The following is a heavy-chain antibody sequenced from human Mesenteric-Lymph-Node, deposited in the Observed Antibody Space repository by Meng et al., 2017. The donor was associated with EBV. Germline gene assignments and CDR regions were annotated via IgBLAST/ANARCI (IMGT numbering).Heavy chain of an antibody. V-gene: IGHV1-2*06. D-gene: IGHD5-12*01. CDR1: GYTFTDYH. CDR3: AIIEGGYIGGHRDY. J-gene: IGHJ4*02. Sequence: VGLVHCGVEVKKPGASVKVSCKASGYTFTDYHMHWVRQAPGQGLEWMGRINPNTGGTNYAQKFPGRVTVTRDTSISTAYMDVNSLRSDDTAVYYCAIIEGGYIGGHRDYWGQGTMVTVSS. CDR2: INPNTGGT.